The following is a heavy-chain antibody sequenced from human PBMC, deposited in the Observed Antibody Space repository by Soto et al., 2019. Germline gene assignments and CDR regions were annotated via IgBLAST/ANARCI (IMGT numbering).Heavy chain of an antibody. Sequence: ASVRVSCKASGYTFTGYYIHWVRQAPGQGLEWMGSISPHSGGANYAQKFQGRVTMTRDTSITSVYMELSRLTSDDTAVYFCAREEQTGANYFLDYWGQGTLVTVSS. CDR2: ISPHSGGA. CDR1: GYTFTGYY. J-gene: IGHJ4*02. D-gene: IGHD7-27*01. CDR3: AREEQTGANYFLDY. V-gene: IGHV1-2*02.